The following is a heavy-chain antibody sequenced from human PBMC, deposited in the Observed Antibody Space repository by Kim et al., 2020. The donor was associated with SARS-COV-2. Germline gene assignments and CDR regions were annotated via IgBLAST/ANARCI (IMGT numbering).Heavy chain of an antibody. CDR3: ASDFLYGSGTYFFDF. V-gene: IGHV3-30-3*01. Sequence: GGSLRLSCAASGFTFSSFAMHWVRQAPGKGLEWVAVISYDGSDKHYADSVKGRFTISRDNSKNTLVLQMNSLRAEDTAVYYCASDFLYGSGTYFFDFWG. CDR2: ISYDGSDK. D-gene: IGHD3-10*01. J-gene: IGHJ3*01. CDR1: GFTFSSFA.